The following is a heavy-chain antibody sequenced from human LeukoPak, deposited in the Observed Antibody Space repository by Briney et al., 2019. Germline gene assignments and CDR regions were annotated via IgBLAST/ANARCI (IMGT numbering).Heavy chain of an antibody. J-gene: IGHJ4*02. V-gene: IGHV3-33*08. CDR1: GFSVSSNY. CDR3: ARDLLGYSYDAYYFDS. Sequence: PGGSLRLSCAASGFSVSSNYMSWVRQAPGKGLEWVAVIWYDGSKKYHADSVKGRFTISRDNSKNTLYLQMNSLRAEDTAVYYCARDLLGYSYDAYYFDSWGQGTLVTVSS. D-gene: IGHD5-18*01. CDR2: IWYDGSKK.